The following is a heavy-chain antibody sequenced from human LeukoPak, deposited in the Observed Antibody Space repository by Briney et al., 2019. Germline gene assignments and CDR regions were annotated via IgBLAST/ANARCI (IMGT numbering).Heavy chain of an antibody. CDR3: ARTDPGIAVAGTNDY. Sequence: ASVKVSCKASGYTFTSYGISWVRQAPEQGLEWMGWISAYNGNTNYAQKLQGRVTMTTDTSTSTAYMELRSLRSDDTAVYYCARTDPGIAVAGTNDYWGQGTLVTVSS. CDR2: ISAYNGNT. CDR1: GYTFTSYG. V-gene: IGHV1-18*01. D-gene: IGHD6-19*01. J-gene: IGHJ4*02.